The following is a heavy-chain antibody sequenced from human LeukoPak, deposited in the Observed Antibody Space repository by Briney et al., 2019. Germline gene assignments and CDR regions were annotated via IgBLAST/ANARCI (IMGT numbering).Heavy chain of an antibody. J-gene: IGHJ6*03. D-gene: IGHD2-2*01. CDR3: AKGDCSSTSCPPDYYYYYYMDV. CDR1: GFTFSSYG. CDR2: ISYDGSNK. Sequence: GRSLRLSCAASGFTFSSYGMHWVRQAPGKGLEWVAVISYDGSNKYYADSVKGRFTISRDNSKNTLYLQMNSLRTEDTAVDYCAKGDCSSTSCPPDYYYYYYMDVWGKGTTVTVSS. V-gene: IGHV3-30*18.